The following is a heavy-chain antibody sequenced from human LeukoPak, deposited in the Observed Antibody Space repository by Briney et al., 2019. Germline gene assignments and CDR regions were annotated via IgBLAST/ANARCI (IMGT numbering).Heavy chain of an antibody. J-gene: IGHJ4*02. V-gene: IGHV1-18*01. CDR2: ISAYNGNT. CDR1: GYTFTSYG. Sequence: ASVKVSCKASGYTFTSYGISWVRQAPGQGLEWMGWISAYNGNTNYAQKLQGRVTMTTDTSTSTAYMELRSLRSDDTAVYYCARDGEHAVAGTDGNFDYWGQGTLVTVSS. D-gene: IGHD6-19*01. CDR3: ARDGEHAVAGTDGNFDY.